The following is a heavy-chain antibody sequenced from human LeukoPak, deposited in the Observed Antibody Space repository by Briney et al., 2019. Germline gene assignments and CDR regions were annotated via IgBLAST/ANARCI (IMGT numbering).Heavy chain of an antibody. V-gene: IGHV4-59*01. CDR2: IYYSGST. CDR1: GGSISSYY. Sequence: SETLSLTCTVSGGSISSYYWSWIRQPPGKGLEWIGYIYYSGSTNYNPSLKSRVTISVDTSKNQFSLKLSSVTAADTAVYYCARDRVEKIDYYGMDVWGQGTTVTVSS. J-gene: IGHJ6*02. D-gene: IGHD5-24*01. CDR3: ARDRVEKIDYYGMDV.